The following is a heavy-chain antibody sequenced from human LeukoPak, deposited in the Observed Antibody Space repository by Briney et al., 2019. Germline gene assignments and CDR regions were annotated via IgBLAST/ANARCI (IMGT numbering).Heavy chain of an antibody. J-gene: IGHJ4*02. Sequence: PGRSLRLSCAASGFTFSSYGMHWVRQAPGKGLEWVAFIRYDGSNKYYADSVKGRFTISRDNSKNTLYLQMNSLRAEDTAVYYCAPRVVVISAPFDYWGQGTLVTVSS. CDR2: IRYDGSNK. CDR1: GFTFSSYG. CDR3: APRVVVISAPFDY. D-gene: IGHD2-21*01. V-gene: IGHV3-30*02.